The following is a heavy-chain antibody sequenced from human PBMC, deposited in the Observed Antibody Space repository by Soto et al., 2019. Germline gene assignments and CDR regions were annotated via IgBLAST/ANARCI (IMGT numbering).Heavy chain of an antibody. Sequence: ESLKISCKGSGYSFTNHWISWVRQMPGKGLEWMGRIDPSDSYTNYSPSFQGHVTISADKSISTAYLQWSSLKASDTAMYYCARHRYCSGGSCFWFDPWGQGTLVTVSS. V-gene: IGHV5-10-1*01. J-gene: IGHJ5*02. CDR2: IDPSDSYT. CDR1: GYSFTNHW. CDR3: ARHRYCSGGSCFWFDP. D-gene: IGHD2-15*01.